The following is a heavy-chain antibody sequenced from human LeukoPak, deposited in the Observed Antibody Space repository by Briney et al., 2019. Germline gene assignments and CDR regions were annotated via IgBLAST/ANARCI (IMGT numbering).Heavy chain of an antibody. J-gene: IGHJ4*02. CDR2: ISSSGTTI. V-gene: IGHV3-48*03. D-gene: IGHD6-13*01. CDR3: ARFIAAPYYFDY. CDR1: GFTFSSYE. Sequence: GGSLRLSCAASGFTFSSYEMNWVRQAPGKGLEWVSYISSSGTTIYYADSVKGRFTISRDNAKNSLYLQMNSLRAEDTAVYYCARFIAAPYYFDYWGRGTLVTVSS.